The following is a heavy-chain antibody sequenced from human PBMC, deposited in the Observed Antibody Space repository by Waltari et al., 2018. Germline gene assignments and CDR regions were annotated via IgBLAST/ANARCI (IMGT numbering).Heavy chain of an antibody. D-gene: IGHD3-16*01. J-gene: IGHJ4*02. CDR2: IHREYNDGNT. V-gene: IGHV3-53*01. CDR3: ARDRRYAHSRGYFDY. CDR1: GFFVSSNY. Sequence: EVQLVESGGALIQPGGSLRLSCAVSGFFVSSNYMTWVRQAPGKGLEWFSGIHREYNDGNTNYADSVKGRFTISRDSSKNTVYLQLNNVRAEDTAVYFCARDRRYAHSRGYFDYWGRGTLVTVSA.